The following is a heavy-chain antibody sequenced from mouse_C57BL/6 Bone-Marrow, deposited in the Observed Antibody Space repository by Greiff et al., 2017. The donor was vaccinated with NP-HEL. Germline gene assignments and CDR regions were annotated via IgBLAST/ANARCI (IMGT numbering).Heavy chain of an antibody. CDR3: ARQEWLLRDYYAMDY. J-gene: IGHJ4*01. V-gene: IGHV5-9*01. CDR1: GFTFSSYT. D-gene: IGHD2-3*01. CDR2: ISGGGGNT. Sequence: EVKLVESGGGLVKPGGSLKLSCAASGFTFSSYTMSWVRQTPEKRLGWVATISGGGGNTYYPDSVKGRFTISRDNAKNTLYLQMSSLRSEDTALYYCARQEWLLRDYYAMDYWGQGTSVTVSS.